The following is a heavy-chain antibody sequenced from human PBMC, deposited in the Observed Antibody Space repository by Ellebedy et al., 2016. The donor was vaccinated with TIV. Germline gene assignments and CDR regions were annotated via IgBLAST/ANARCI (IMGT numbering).Heavy chain of an antibody. D-gene: IGHD3-10*01. J-gene: IGHJ4*02. CDR3: ARESLDGMVPRGDFDY. CDR2: IIPIFGTP. V-gene: IGHV1-69*06. CDR1: GYTFTSHH. Sequence: SVKVSCXASGYTFTSHHVHWVRQAPGQGLEWMGGIIPIFGTPNYAQKFQGRVTITADKSTSTAYMDLSSLRSEDTAVYYCARESLDGMVPRGDFDYWGQGTLVTVSS.